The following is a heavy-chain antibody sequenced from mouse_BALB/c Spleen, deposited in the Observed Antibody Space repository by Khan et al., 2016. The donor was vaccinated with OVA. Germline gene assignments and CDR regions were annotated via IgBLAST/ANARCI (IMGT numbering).Heavy chain of an antibody. CDR1: GFSLTDYG. CDR2: IWGGGST. Sequence: QVQLKQSGPGLVAPSQSLSITCTVSGFSLTDYGVSWIRQPPGKGLEWLGVIWGGGSTYYNSALKSRLSISKDNSKSQVFLKMSSLQTDDTAMYYCAKGGWSYYYALDYWGQGTSVTVSS. CDR3: AKGGWSYYYALDY. V-gene: IGHV2-6-5*01. J-gene: IGHJ4*01.